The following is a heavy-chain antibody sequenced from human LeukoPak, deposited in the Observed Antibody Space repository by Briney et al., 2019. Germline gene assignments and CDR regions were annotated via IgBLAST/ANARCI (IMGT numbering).Heavy chain of an antibody. V-gene: IGHV3-74*01. D-gene: IGHD2-2*01. J-gene: IGHJ4*02. CDR1: GFTFSSYW. CDR3: ARDSAVPADY. Sequence: SGGSLRLSCAASGFTFSSYWMHWVRQTPGKGLVWVSRINSDGSTTTYADSVKGRFTISRDNAKNSLYLQMNSLRAEDTAVYYCARDSAVPADYWGQGTLVTVSS. CDR2: INSDGSTT.